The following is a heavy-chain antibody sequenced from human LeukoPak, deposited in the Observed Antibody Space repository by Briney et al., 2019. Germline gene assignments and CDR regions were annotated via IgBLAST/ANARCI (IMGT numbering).Heavy chain of an antibody. Sequence: GASVKVSCKGSGYTFISYAMNWVRQAPGQGPEWMGWINTETGNPTYARGFTGQYVFSVDTSVTTAYLQISSLRTEDTAVYYCARGGYYGGSGTYGFFDYWGQGSLVTVSS. CDR3: ARGGYYGGSGTYGFFDY. J-gene: IGHJ4*02. CDR1: GYTFISYA. D-gene: IGHD3-10*01. V-gene: IGHV7-4-1*02. CDR2: INTETGNP.